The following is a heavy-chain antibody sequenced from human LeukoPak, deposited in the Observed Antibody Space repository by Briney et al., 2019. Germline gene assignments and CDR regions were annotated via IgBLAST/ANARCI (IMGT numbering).Heavy chain of an antibody. J-gene: IGHJ4*02. Sequence: GGSLRLSCSASGFTFSSYAIHWVRQAPGKGLEYVSAISSNGGSTDYAESVKGRFTISRDNSKYTLYLQMNRLRAEDTAVYYCAKDQEGPSYGLFDYWGQGTLVSVSS. D-gene: IGHD5-18*01. V-gene: IGHV3-64*04. CDR2: ISSNGGST. CDR1: GFTFSSYA. CDR3: AKDQEGPSYGLFDY.